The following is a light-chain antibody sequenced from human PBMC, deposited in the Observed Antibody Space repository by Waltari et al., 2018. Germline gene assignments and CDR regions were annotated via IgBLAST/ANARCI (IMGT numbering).Light chain of an antibody. J-gene: IGLJ3*02. CDR3: QSYDRSLSGWV. Sequence: QSVLTQPPSVSGAPGQRVTISCTGRSSNIGTNYDVHWYQHLPGTAPKLLIYANNNRPSGVPDRFSGPKSGTSASLAITGLQAEDESDYYCQSYDRSLSGWVFGGGTKLTVL. V-gene: IGLV1-40*01. CDR2: ANN. CDR1: SSNIGTNYD.